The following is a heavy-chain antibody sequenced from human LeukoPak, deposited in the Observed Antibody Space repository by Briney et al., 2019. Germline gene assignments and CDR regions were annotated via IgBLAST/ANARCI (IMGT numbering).Heavy chain of an antibody. J-gene: IGHJ3*02. CDR3: ARGRELVVDAFDI. V-gene: IGHV1-18*01. CDR1: GYTFTSYG. D-gene: IGHD1-26*01. Sequence: ASVKVSCKASGYTFTSYGISWVRQAPGQGLEWMGWISAYNGNTNYAQKLQGRVTMTTDTSTGTAYMELRSLRADNTAVYYCARGRELVVDAFDIWGQGTMVTVSS. CDR2: ISAYNGNT.